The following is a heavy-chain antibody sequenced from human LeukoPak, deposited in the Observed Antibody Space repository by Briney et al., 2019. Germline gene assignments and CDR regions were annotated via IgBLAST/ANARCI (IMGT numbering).Heavy chain of an antibody. Sequence: GGSLRPSCEPSGFSFSIYAMSCVRQAPGKGLEWVSSISGNGGITYYANSVKGRFTVARDNSKNTVYLEMNSLREDNTALYYCVKGGQRYDFWRFDFWGRGTLVTVSS. CDR2: ISGNGGIT. D-gene: IGHD3-3*01. CDR1: GFSFSIYA. V-gene: IGHV3-23*01. CDR3: VKGGQRYDFWRFDF. J-gene: IGHJ5*01.